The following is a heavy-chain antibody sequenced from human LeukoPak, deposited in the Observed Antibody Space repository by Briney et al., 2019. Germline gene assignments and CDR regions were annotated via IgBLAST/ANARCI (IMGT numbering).Heavy chain of an antibody. D-gene: IGHD1-26*01. Sequence: GGSLRLSCAASGFTFSSYAMSWVRQAPGKGLEWVSAISGSGGSTYYADSMKGRFTISRDNSKNTLYLQMNGLRAEDTAVYYCAKDTRGSYFLFDYWGQGTLVTVSS. J-gene: IGHJ4*02. CDR2: ISGSGGST. CDR1: GFTFSSYA. V-gene: IGHV3-23*01. CDR3: AKDTRGSYFLFDY.